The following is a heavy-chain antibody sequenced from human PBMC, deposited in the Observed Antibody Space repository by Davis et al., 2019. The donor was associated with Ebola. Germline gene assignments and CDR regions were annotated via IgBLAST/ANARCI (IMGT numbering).Heavy chain of an antibody. J-gene: IGHJ4*02. CDR1: GFTFSNYA. V-gene: IGHV3-21*04. CDR2: ISGSSRNK. CDR3: ARGLKFLEWTPRGDFDY. D-gene: IGHD3-3*01. Sequence: PGGSLRLSCAASGFTFSNYAMSWVRQAPGKGLEWVSGISGSSRNKYYVDSVKGRFTISRDNGKSSLYLQMRSLRAEDTAVYYCARGLKFLEWTPRGDFDYWGQGTLVTVSS.